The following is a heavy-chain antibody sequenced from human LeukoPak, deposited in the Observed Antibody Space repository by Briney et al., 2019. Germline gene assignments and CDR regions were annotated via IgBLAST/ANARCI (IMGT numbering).Heavy chain of an antibody. CDR2: IYYSGST. J-gene: IGHJ4*02. V-gene: IGHV4-39*01. CDR3: ASLRERSYYARGFDY. D-gene: IGHD1-26*01. CDR1: GGSIGSSSYY. Sequence: SETLSLTCTVSGGSIGSSSYYWGWIRQPPGKGLAWIGSIYYSGSTYYNPSLKSRVTISVDTSKNQFSLKLSSVTAADTAVYYCASLRERSYYARGFDYWGQGTLVTVSS.